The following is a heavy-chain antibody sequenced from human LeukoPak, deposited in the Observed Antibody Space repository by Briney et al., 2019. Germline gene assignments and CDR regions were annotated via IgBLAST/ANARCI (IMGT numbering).Heavy chain of an antibody. CDR2: IYNGVNT. CDR1: GASVSSASY. CDR3: AKDLGTTVVPPSTSYFYYGMDV. D-gene: IGHD2-2*01. Sequence: SETLSLTCTVSGASVSSASYWSWIRQPPGKGVEWIAHIYNGVNTNYNPSLKSRVTISVDTSKNQFSLRLNSVTAADTAVYYCAKDLGTTVVPPSTSYFYYGMDVWGQGTTVTVSS. J-gene: IGHJ6*02. V-gene: IGHV4-61*01.